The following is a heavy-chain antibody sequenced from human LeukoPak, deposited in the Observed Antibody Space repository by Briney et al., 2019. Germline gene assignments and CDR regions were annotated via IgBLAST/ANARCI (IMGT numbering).Heavy chain of an antibody. D-gene: IGHD1-20*01. CDR1: GYTFTSYA. CDR2: INAGNGNT. CDR3: ARASNWNDVTFDY. Sequence: GASVKVSCKASGYTFTSYAMHWVRQAPGQRLEWMGWINAGNGNTKYSQKFQGRVTITRDTSASTAYMELSSLRSEDTAVYYCARASNWNDVTFDYWGQGTLVTVSS. J-gene: IGHJ4*02. V-gene: IGHV1-3*01.